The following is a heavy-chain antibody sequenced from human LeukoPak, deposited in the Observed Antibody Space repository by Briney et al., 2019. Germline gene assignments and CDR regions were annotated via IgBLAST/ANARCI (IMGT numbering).Heavy chain of an antibody. Sequence: ASVKVSCKVSGYTLTELSMHWMRQAPRKGLEWMGGFDPEDGEAIYAQKFQGRVTMTEDTSTDTAYMELSSLRSEDTAVYYCATATGSYYSDAFEIWGQGTMVTVSS. J-gene: IGHJ3*02. CDR2: FDPEDGEA. D-gene: IGHD3-10*01. CDR3: ATATGSYYSDAFEI. CDR1: GYTLTELS. V-gene: IGHV1-24*01.